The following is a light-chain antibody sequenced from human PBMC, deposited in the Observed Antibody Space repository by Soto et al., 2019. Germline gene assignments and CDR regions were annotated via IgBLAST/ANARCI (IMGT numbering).Light chain of an antibody. J-gene: IGLJ1*01. CDR2: SNT. Sequence: QSVLTQPPSVSGAPGQRVTISCTGSSSNIGAYYDVHWYQQVPGTAPKLHIFSNTNRPSGVPDRFSGSKSGTSASLAITGLQAEDEADYYCQSYDTSLRDYVFGTGTKVTVL. CDR3: QSYDTSLRDYV. CDR1: SSNIGAYYD. V-gene: IGLV1-40*01.